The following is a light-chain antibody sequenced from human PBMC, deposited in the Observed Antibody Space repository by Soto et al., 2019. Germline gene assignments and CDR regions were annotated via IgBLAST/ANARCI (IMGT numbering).Light chain of an antibody. V-gene: IGKV1D-16*01. CDR1: QDIGRR. CDR3: QQYNSYS. J-gene: IGKJ1*01. Sequence: DIQLTPSPSSVCPSRGERGTITCRASQDIGRRLAWFQQKPGKAPKYLIQAASSLQGGVPSRFSGSGSGTEFTLTISGLQPDDFATYYRQQYNSYSFGQGTKVDIK. CDR2: AAS.